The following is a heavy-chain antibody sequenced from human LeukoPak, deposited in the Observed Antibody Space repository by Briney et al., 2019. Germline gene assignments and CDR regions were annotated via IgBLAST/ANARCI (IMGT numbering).Heavy chain of an antibody. J-gene: IGHJ4*02. CDR1: GFTFSSYG. Sequence: PGGSLRLSCAASGFTFSSYGMHWVRQAPGKGLEWVAFIRNDGDVIYYAESVKGRFTISRDNSKNTVYLQLYSLRAEDTAVYYCAKDLMSIKALIPWDYWGQGTLVTVSP. CDR3: AKDLMSIKALIPWDY. V-gene: IGHV3-30*02. CDR2: IRNDGDVI. D-gene: IGHD2-21*01.